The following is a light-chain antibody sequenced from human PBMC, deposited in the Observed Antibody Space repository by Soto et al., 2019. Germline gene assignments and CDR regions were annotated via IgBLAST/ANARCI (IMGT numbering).Light chain of an antibody. J-gene: IGKJ5*01. CDR2: DAS. CDR1: QSINNY. V-gene: IGKV3-11*01. CDR3: QQRFNWQVT. Sequence: EIVLTQSPVTLSLSPGERATLCCRASQSINNYLAWYQQKPGQAPRLLIYDASNRATGIPARFSGSGSGTDFTLTISSLEPEDFAVYYCQQRFNWQVTFGQGTRLEN.